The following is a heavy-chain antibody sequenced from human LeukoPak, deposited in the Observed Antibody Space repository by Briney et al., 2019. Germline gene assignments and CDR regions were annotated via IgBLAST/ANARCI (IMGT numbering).Heavy chain of an antibody. Sequence: GGSLRLSCAASGFTFSSYAMSWVRQAPGKGLEWVSVISGSGGSTYYADSVKGRFTISRDNYKNALYLLMNSLRAEDTAVYYCARGRYSGTTYYFDYWGQGTLVTVSS. J-gene: IGHJ4*02. D-gene: IGHD5-12*01. V-gene: IGHV3-23*01. CDR2: ISGSGGST. CDR1: GFTFSSYA. CDR3: ARGRYSGTTYYFDY.